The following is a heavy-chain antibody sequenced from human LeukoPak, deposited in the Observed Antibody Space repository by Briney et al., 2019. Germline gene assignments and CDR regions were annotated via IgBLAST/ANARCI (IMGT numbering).Heavy chain of an antibody. CDR2: ISGSGVGT. V-gene: IGHV3-23*01. D-gene: IGHD3-22*01. Sequence: GGSLRLSCAASGFMFSSYAMSWVRQAPGKGLEWVSSISGSGVGTYYADSVKGRFTISRDNSKNTAYLQMNSLRAEDTAVYYCAKDSPDSSGYYAFDIWGQGTMVTVSS. CDR1: GFMFSSYA. J-gene: IGHJ3*02. CDR3: AKDSPDSSGYYAFDI.